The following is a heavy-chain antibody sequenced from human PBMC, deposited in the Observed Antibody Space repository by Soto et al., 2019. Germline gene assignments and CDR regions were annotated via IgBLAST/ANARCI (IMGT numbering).Heavy chain of an antibody. CDR2: IYYSGST. V-gene: IGHV4-59*08. CDR3: ARRGRMATMAGGVDY. Sequence: SETLSLTCTVSGGSISSYYWSWIRQPPGKGLEWIGYIYYSGSTNYNPSLKSRVTISVDTSKNQFSLKLSSVTAADTAVYYCARRGRMATMAGGVDYWGQGTLVTVSS. J-gene: IGHJ4*02. CDR1: GGSISSYY. D-gene: IGHD2-8*02.